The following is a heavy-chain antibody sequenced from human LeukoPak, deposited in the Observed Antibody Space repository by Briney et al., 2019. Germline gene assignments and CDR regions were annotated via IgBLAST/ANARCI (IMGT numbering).Heavy chain of an antibody. CDR3: ARKTGDC. CDR2: INHNGNVN. Sequence: PGGSLRLSCAASGFTFSSYWMNWARQAPGKGLEWVASINHNGNVNYYVDSVKGRFTISRDNAKNSLYLQMSNLRAEDTAVYYCARKTGDCWGQGTLVIVSS. CDR1: GFTFSSYW. V-gene: IGHV3-7*03. J-gene: IGHJ4*02. D-gene: IGHD1-14*01.